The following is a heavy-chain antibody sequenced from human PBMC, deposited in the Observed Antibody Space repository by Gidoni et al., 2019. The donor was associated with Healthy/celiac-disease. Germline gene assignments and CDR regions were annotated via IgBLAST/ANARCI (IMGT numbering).Heavy chain of an antibody. CDR1: GFTFSRYA. J-gene: IGHJ6*02. CDR3: AKASSSWFDYYYYGMDV. V-gene: IGHV3-23*01. CDR2: ISGSGGST. D-gene: IGHD6-13*01. Sequence: EVQLLESGGGLVQPGGSLRLSCAASGFTFSRYAMTWVRQAPGQGLEWVSAISGSGGSTYYAESVKGRFTISRDNSKNTLYLQMNSLRAEDTAVYYCAKASSSWFDYYYYGMDVWGQGTTVTVSS.